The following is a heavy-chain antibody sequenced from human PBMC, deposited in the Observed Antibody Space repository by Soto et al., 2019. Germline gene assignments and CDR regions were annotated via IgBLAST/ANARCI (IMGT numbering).Heavy chain of an antibody. D-gene: IGHD6-13*01. CDR2: ISWNSGSI. J-gene: IGHJ5*02. V-gene: IGHV3-9*01. Sequence: PGGSLRLSCAASGFTFDDYAMHWVRQAPGKGLEWVSGISWNSGSIGYADSVKGRFTISRDNAKNSLYLQMNSLRAEDTALYYCAKAKYSSSKPTWFDPWGQGTIVTVYS. CDR3: AKAKYSSSKPTWFDP. CDR1: GFTFDDYA.